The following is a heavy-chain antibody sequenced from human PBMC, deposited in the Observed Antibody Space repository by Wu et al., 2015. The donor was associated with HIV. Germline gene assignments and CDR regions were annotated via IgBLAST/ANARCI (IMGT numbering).Heavy chain of an antibody. CDR3: AREPSGGYKDLTL. D-gene: IGHD5-18*01. J-gene: IGHJ4*02. CDR1: GYTLNLYY. CDR2: MSPNSGVT. Sequence: QVQMVQSGADVKKPGASMKVSCEASGYTLNLYYIHWVRRAPGQGLEWMGWMSPNSGVTHYAQKFQGRVTMTTDTSINTSLHGTLGRVLNLTTRPSTTCAREPSGGYKDLTLWGQGTLVLVSS. V-gene: IGHV1-2*02.